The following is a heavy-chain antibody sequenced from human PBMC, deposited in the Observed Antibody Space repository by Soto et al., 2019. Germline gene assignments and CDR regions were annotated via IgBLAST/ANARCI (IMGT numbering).Heavy chain of an antibody. CDR2: ISASVGST. V-gene: IGHV3-23*01. D-gene: IGHD3-22*01. J-gene: IGHJ4*02. Sequence: GGSLRLSCAASGFTFSNYAMSWVRQAPGKGLEWVSAISASVGSTYYTDSVKGRFTISRDNSKNTLYLQMNSLRAEDTAVYYCVRATYFSGSSGYTRFFAYCGQGTLVTV. CDR3: VRATYFSGSSGYTRFFAY. CDR1: GFTFSNYA.